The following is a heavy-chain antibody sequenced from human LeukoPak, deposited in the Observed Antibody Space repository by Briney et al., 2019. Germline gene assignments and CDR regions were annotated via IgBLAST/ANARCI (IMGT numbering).Heavy chain of an antibody. D-gene: IGHD6-13*01. CDR3: AKLIAAAGRFDY. V-gene: IGHV3-30*18. CDR2: ISYDGSSK. CDR1: GFTFSSYG. J-gene: IGHJ4*02. Sequence: GRSLRLSCAASGFTFSSYGMHWVRQAPGKGLEWVAVISYDGSSKYYADSVKGRFTISGDNSKNTLYLQMNSLRAEDTAVYYCAKLIAAAGRFDYWGQGTLVTVSS.